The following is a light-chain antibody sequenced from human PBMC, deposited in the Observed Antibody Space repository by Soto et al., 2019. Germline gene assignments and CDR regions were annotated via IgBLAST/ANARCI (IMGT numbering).Light chain of an antibody. CDR1: SCDIGAYNF. Sequence: QSVLTQAASVSGSPGQSITISCTGTSCDIGAYNFVSWYQQHPGKAPKLMLYDVNIRPSGVSNRFSGSKSGNTASLTISGLQAEDEADYYCTSWTTSTTMIFGGGTQLTVL. V-gene: IGLV2-14*03. J-gene: IGLJ2*01. CDR2: DVN. CDR3: TSWTTSTTMI.